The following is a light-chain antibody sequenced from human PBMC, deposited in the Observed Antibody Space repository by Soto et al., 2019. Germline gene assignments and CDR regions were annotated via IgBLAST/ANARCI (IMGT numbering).Light chain of an antibody. Sequence: QAVVTQPPAASGTPGQRVTISCSGSNSNIGSNTVHWYQQLTGTATKLLIYSNNQRPSGVPDRFSGSKSGTSASLAISGLQSEDEADYYCAAWDDRLSGPVFGTGTKLTVL. V-gene: IGLV1-44*01. CDR2: SNN. J-gene: IGLJ1*01. CDR3: AAWDDRLSGPV. CDR1: NSNIGSNT.